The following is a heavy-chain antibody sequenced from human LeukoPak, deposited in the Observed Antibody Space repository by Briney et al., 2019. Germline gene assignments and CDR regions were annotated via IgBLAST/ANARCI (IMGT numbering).Heavy chain of an antibody. J-gene: IGHJ5*02. D-gene: IGHD6-6*01. CDR3: ARGRIAARPGWFDP. V-gene: IGHV4-61*02. Sequence: SSETLSLTXTVSGGSISSGSYYSSWIRQPAGKGLKWIGRIYTSGSTNYNPSLKSRVTISVDTSKNQFSLKLSSVTAADTAVYYCARGRIAARPGWFDPWGQGTLVTVSS. CDR1: GGSISSGSYY. CDR2: IYTSGST.